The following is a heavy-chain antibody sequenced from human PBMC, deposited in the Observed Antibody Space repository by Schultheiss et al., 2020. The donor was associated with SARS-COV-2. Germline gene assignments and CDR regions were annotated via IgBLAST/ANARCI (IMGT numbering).Heavy chain of an antibody. D-gene: IGHD6-13*01. CDR1: GGSFSSYA. Sequence: SVKVSCKASGGSFSSYAISWMRQAPGQGLEWMGGIIPIFGTVNHAQKFQGRVTITADESTRTAYMELSSLRSEDTAVYFCARTEVLDYSSSWYGWFGPWGQGTLVTVSS. V-gene: IGHV1-69*13. J-gene: IGHJ5*02. CDR2: IIPIFGTV. CDR3: ARTEVLDYSSSWYGWFGP.